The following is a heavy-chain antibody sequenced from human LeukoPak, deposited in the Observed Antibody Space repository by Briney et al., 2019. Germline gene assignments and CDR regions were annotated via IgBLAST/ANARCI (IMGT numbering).Heavy chain of an antibody. J-gene: IGHJ6*02. D-gene: IGHD1-7*01. Sequence: ASVKVSCKASGYTFTSYDINWVRQAPGQGLEWMGWMNPNSGNTGDAQKFQGRVTMTRNTSISTAYMELSSLRSEDTAVYYCARVELSTGNYYYYGMDVWGQGTTVTVSS. CDR1: GYTFTSYD. CDR3: ARVELSTGNYYYYGMDV. V-gene: IGHV1-8*01. CDR2: MNPNSGNT.